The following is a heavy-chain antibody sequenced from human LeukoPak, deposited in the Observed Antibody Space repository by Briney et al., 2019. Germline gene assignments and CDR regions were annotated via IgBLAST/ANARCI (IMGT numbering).Heavy chain of an antibody. V-gene: IGHV3-30-3*01. CDR3: ARAPSHTAIFGVVIDLYYFDY. D-gene: IGHD3-3*01. Sequence: GGSLRLSCAASGFTFSSHAMHWVRQAPGKGLEWVAVISYDGSNKYYADSVKGRFTISRDNAKNSLYLQMNSLRAEDTAVYYCARAPSHTAIFGVVIDLYYFDYWGQGTLVTVSS. J-gene: IGHJ4*02. CDR2: ISYDGSNK. CDR1: GFTFSSHA.